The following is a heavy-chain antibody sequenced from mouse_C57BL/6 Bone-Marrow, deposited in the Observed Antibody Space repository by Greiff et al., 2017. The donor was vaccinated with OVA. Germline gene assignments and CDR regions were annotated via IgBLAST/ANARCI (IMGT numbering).Heavy chain of an antibody. Sequence: VQVVESGAELARPGASVKLSCKASGYTFTSYGISWVKQRTGQGLEWIGEIYPRSGNTYYNEKFKGKATLTADKSSSTAYMELRSLTSEDSAVYFCARSSAAQATFWYFDVWGTGTTVTVSS. CDR1: GYTFTSYG. CDR3: ARSSAAQATFWYFDV. D-gene: IGHD3-2*02. J-gene: IGHJ1*03. CDR2: IYPRSGNT. V-gene: IGHV1-81*01.